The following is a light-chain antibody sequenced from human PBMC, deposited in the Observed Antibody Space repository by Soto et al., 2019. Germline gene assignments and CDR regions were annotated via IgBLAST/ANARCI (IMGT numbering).Light chain of an antibody. CDR3: RSYDSSLSGYV. CDR1: SSNIGAGYD. V-gene: IGLV1-40*01. CDR2: GNS. Sequence: QSVLTQPPSVSGAPGQRVTISCTGSSSNIGAGYDVHWYQQLPGTAPKLLIYGNSNRPSGVPDRFSGSKSGTSASLAITGLQAEDEADYYCRSYDSSLSGYVFGTATKLTVL. J-gene: IGLJ1*01.